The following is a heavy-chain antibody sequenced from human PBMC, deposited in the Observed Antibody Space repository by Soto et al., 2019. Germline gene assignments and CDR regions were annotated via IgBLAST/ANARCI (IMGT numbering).Heavy chain of an antibody. Sequence: ASVKVSCKASGYTFTGYYMHWVRQAPGQGLEWMGWINPNSGGTNYAQKFQGWVTMTRDTSISTAYMELSRLRSDDTAVYYCASASSRLEWLLFRPSYYFDYWGQGTLVTVSS. V-gene: IGHV1-2*04. J-gene: IGHJ4*02. D-gene: IGHD3-3*01. CDR2: INPNSGGT. CDR3: ASASSRLEWLLFRPSYYFDY. CDR1: GYTFTGYY.